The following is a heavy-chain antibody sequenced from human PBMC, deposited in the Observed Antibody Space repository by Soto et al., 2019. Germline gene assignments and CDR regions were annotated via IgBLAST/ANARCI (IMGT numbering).Heavy chain of an antibody. CDR3: ARDLRVVVAAIMGDYYYYYYGMDV. J-gene: IGHJ6*02. V-gene: IGHV1-2*04. D-gene: IGHD2-15*01. CDR2: INPNSGGT. Sequence: ASVKVSCKASGYTFTGYYMHWVRRAPGQGLEWMGWINPNSGGTNYAQKFQGWVTMTRDTSISTAYMELSRLRSDDTAVYYCARDLRVVVAAIMGDYYYYYYGMDVWGQGTTVPVSS. CDR1: GYTFTGYY.